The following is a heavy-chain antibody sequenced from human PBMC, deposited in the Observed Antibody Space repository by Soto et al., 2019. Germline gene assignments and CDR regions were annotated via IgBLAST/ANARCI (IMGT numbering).Heavy chain of an antibody. CDR2: IYYSGST. J-gene: IGHJ4*02. CDR1: GGSISSSSYY. D-gene: IGHD3-3*01. V-gene: IGHV4-39*07. CDR3: ARAKTLRFYLFDY. Sequence: SETLSLTCTVSGGSISSSSYYWGWIRQPPGKGLEWIGNIYYSGSTNYNPSLKSRVTISVDTSKNQFSLNLSSVTAADTAVYYCARAKTLRFYLFDYWGQGTLVTVSS.